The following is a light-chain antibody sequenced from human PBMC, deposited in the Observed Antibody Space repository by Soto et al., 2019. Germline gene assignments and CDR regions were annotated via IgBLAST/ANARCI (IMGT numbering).Light chain of an antibody. CDR3: CSFAGPRGLI. CDR2: EGS. J-gene: IGLJ2*01. V-gene: IGLV2-23*01. Sequence: QPVLTQPASVSGSPGQSITISCTGTSSDVGIYNLVSWFQQHPGKAPKLMIYEGSKRLSGISDRFSGSKSGNTAFLTISGLQAEDESDYYCCSFAGPRGLIFGGGTKVTVL. CDR1: SSDVGIYNL.